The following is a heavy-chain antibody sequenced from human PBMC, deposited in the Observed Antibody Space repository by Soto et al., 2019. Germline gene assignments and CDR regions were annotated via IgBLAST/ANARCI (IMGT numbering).Heavy chain of an antibody. V-gene: IGHV3-15*02. Sequence: EVQLVESGGALVKPEGSLRLSCAASGFTFSYAWMSWVPQAPGKGLEWIARIKRNADGGTTDYAAPVKGRFTISRDDSKNTLYLQMNSLKTEDTALYYCTTFFHTDRMPTGTTRRSDYWGQGTLVTVSS. J-gene: IGHJ4*02. CDR1: GFTFSYAW. CDR2: IKRNADGGTT. CDR3: TTFFHTDRMPTGTTRRSDY. D-gene: IGHD1-1*01.